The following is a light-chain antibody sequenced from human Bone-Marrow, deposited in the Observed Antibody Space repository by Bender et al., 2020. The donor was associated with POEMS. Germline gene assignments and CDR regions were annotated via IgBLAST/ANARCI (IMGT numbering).Light chain of an antibody. CDR1: SSDVGGYNY. CDR3: ASWDHSLSARV. Sequence: QSALTQPASVSGSPGQSITISCTGTSSDVGGYNYVSWYQQHPGKVPKLLICDVSNRPSGVSNRFSGAKSGNSASLTISGLQAEDEADYYCASWDHSLSARVFGSGTKVTVL. V-gene: IGLV2-14*01. J-gene: IGLJ3*02. CDR2: DVS.